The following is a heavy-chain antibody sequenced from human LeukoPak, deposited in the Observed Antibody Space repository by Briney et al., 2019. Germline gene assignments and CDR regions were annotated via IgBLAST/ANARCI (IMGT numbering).Heavy chain of an antibody. V-gene: IGHV3-48*03. Sequence: GGSLRLSCAASGFTFSSYEMIWVRQAPGKGLEWVSYISVTGKTIYYADSVKGRFTISRDNSKNTLYLQMNSLRAEDTAVYYCAKSQYLYGDYYYYYYMDVWAKGPRSPSP. CDR1: GFTFSSYE. CDR3: AKSQYLYGDYYYYYYMDV. CDR2: ISVTGKTI. D-gene: IGHD4-17*01. J-gene: IGHJ6*03.